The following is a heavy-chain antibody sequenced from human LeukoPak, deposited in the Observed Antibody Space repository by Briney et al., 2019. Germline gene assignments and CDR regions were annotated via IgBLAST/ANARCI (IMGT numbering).Heavy chain of an antibody. CDR3: ARDSRGEGGSLHARLYYGMDV. V-gene: IGHV3-23*01. D-gene: IGHD3-16*01. Sequence: GGSLRLSCAASGFTFSSYAMSWVRQAPGKGLEWVSAISGSGGSTYYADSVKGRFTISRDNSKNTLYLQMNSLRAEDTAVYYCARDSRGEGGSLHARLYYGMDVWGQGTTVTVSS. J-gene: IGHJ6*02. CDR2: ISGSGGST. CDR1: GFTFSSYA.